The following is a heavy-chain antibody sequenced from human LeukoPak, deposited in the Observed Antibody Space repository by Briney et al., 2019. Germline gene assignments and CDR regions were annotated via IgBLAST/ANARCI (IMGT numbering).Heavy chain of an antibody. J-gene: IGHJ5*02. CDR3: ARDLFGVTAARGWFDP. CDR1: GYTFTSYA. Sequence: GASVKVSCKASGYTFTSYAMNWVRQAPGQGLEWMGWINTNTGNPTYAQGFTGRFVFSLDTSVSTAYLQISSLKAEDTAVYYCARDLFGVTAARGWFDPWGQGTLVTVSS. V-gene: IGHV7-4-1*02. D-gene: IGHD6-25*01. CDR2: INTNTGNP.